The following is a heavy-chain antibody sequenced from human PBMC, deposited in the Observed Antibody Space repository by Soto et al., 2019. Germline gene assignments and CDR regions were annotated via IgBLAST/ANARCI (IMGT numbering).Heavy chain of an antibody. CDR2: IWYDGSNK. J-gene: IGHJ4*02. D-gene: IGHD4-17*01. CDR1: VFTFSNYG. CDR3: TRDWYGDYDYYLDY. Sequence: GGTLRLSCAATVFTFSNYGMHWVRQAPSKGLEWVAVIWYDGSNKYYADSVKGRFTISRDNSKNTLYLQMNSLTAEDTAVYYCTRDWYGDYDYYLDYWGQGTLVSVSS. V-gene: IGHV3-33*01.